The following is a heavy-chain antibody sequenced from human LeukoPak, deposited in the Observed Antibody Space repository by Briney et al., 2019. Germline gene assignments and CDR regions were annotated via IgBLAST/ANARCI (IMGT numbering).Heavy chain of an antibody. CDR1: GFTFSDYY. D-gene: IGHD6-25*01. V-gene: IGHV3-11*01. CDR3: AREKDTQRFDI. CDR2: ISSSGSTI. J-gene: IGHJ3*02. Sequence: GGSLRLSCAASGFTFSDYYMSWIRQAPGKGLEWVSYISSSGSTIYHADSVKGRFTISRDNAKNSLYLQMNSLRAEDTAVYYCAREKDTQRFDIWGQGTMVTVSS.